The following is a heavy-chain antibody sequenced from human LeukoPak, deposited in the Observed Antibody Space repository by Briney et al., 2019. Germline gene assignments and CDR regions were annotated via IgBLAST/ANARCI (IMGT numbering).Heavy chain of an antibody. CDR2: ISSSSSYT. V-gene: IGHV3-11*05. Sequence: KPGGSLILSCAASGFTFSDYYMSWIRQAPGKGLEWISYISSSSSYTNYVDSVKGRFTISRDNAKNSLYLQMNSLRAEDTAVYYCVGAVSVSSYYFDCWGQGTLVTVSS. CDR1: GFTFSDYY. D-gene: IGHD5/OR15-5a*01. CDR3: VGAVSVSSYYFDC. J-gene: IGHJ4*02.